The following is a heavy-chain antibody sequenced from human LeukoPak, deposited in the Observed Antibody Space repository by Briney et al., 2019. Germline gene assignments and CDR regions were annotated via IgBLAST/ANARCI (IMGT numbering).Heavy chain of an antibody. CDR3: AKGSGINHYHWIDP. Sequence: PGGSLRLSCAASEFTFSNYAMNWVRQAPGKGLEWVSGISSGGGSTYYADSVKGRFTTSRDNSKNTLYLQMDSLRAEDTALYYCAKGSGINHYHWIDPWGQGTLVTVSS. CDR2: ISSGGGST. CDR1: EFTFSNYA. V-gene: IGHV3-23*01. J-gene: IGHJ5*02. D-gene: IGHD1-14*01.